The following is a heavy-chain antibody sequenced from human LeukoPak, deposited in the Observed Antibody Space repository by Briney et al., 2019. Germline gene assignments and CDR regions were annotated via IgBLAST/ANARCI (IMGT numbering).Heavy chain of an antibody. CDR1: GGSISSSSYY. CDR2: IYTSGST. V-gene: IGHV4-61*02. D-gene: IGHD2-2*01. CDR3: ARVKPAAINYYYMDV. J-gene: IGHJ6*03. Sequence: SETLSLICTVSGGSISSSSYYWGWIRQPPGKGLEWIGRIYTSGSTNYNPSLKSRVTISVDTSKNQFSLKLSSVTAADTAVYYCARVKPAAINYYYMDVWGKGTTVTISS.